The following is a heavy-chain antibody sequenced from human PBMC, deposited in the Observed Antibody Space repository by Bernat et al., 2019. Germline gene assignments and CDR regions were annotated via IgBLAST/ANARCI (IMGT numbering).Heavy chain of an antibody. CDR2: ISSSSSYI. V-gene: IGHV3-21*01. CDR1: GFTFSSYS. D-gene: IGHD2-15*01. Sequence: EVQLVESGGGLVKPGGSLRLSCAASGFTFSSYSMNWVRQAPGKGLEWVSSISSSSSYIYYADSVKGRFTSSRDNAKNSLYLQMNSLRAEDTAVYDCARGPYCSGGSCSDYWGQGTLVTVSS. CDR3: ARGPYCSGGSCSDY. J-gene: IGHJ4*02.